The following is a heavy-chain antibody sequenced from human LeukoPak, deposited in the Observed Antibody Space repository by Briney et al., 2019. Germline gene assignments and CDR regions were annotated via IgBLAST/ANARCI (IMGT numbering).Heavy chain of an antibody. V-gene: IGHV4-34*01. J-gene: IGHJ4*02. CDR1: GGSFSGYY. D-gene: IGHD1-7*01. CDR2: INHSGST. CDR3: ARRRRNCGLAAYYFDY. Sequence: SETLSLTCAVYGGSFSGYYWSWIRQPPGKGLEWIGEINHSGSTNYNPSLKSRVTVSVDTSKNQFSLKLSSVTAADTAVYYCARRRRNCGLAAYYFDYWGQGTLVTVSS.